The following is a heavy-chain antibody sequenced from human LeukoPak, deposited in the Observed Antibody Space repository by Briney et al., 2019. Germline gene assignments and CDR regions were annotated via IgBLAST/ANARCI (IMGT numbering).Heavy chain of an antibody. CDR3: TRDSEARP. D-gene: IGHD1-14*01. Sequence: GGSLRLSCAASGFTFSNAWMSWVRQAPGKGRKWVGRIKRKTDGGTTDYAAPVKGRFTISRDDSKNTLYLQMNSLKTEDTAVYYCTRDSEARPWGQGTLVTVSS. J-gene: IGHJ5*02. CDR2: IKRKTDGGTT. CDR1: GFTFSNAW. V-gene: IGHV3-15*01.